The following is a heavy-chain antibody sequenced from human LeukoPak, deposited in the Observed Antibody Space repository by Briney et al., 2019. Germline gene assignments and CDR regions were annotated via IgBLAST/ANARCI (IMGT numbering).Heavy chain of an antibody. V-gene: IGHV4-59*01. J-gene: IGHJ5*02. CDR2: IYYSGST. CDR3: ARDRTGEVPAARGPTRGHWFDP. CDR1: GGSISSYY. Sequence: SETLSLTCTVSGGSISSYYWSWIRQPPGKGLEWIGYIYYSGSTNYNPSLKSRVTISVDTSKNQFSLKLSSVTAADTAVYYCARDRTGEVPAARGPTRGHWFDPWGQGTLVTVSS. D-gene: IGHD2-2*01.